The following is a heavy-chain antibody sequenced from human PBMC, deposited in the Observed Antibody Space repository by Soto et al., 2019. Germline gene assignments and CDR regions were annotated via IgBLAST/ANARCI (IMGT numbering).Heavy chain of an antibody. V-gene: IGHV1-18*01. CDR1: GYTFTNYG. CDR3: ARDGFYAGSGRYSYAYSPPRYYAMDA. J-gene: IGHJ6*02. CDR2: ISAYNDDT. D-gene: IGHD5-18*01. Sequence: QVQLVQSGTEVKKPGASVKVSCKTSGYTFTNYGISWVRQAPGQGLEWMGWISAYNDDTKYAQKLQGRVTMTTDTSTSTAYMELRSLRSDDTAIYYCARDGFYAGSGRYSYAYSPPRYYAMDAWGQGTTVTVSS.